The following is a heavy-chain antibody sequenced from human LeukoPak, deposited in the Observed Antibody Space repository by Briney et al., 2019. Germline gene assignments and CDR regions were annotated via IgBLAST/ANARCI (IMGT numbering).Heavy chain of an antibody. CDR2: IYHSGSR. J-gene: IGHJ6*03. CDR3: ARGGAARRGCYYYMDV. V-gene: IGHV4-38-2*02. CDR1: GYSISSGYY. D-gene: IGHD6-6*01. Sequence: SETLSLTCTVSGYSISSGYYWGWIRQPPGKELEWLGNIYHSGSRYYNPALRSHDTISVDKSKNQFSLKLSSVTAADTAVYYCARGGAARRGCYYYMDVWGKGTTVTVSS.